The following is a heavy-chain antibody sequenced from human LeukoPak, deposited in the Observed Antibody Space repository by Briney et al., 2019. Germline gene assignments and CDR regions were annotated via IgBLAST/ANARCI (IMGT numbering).Heavy chain of an antibody. V-gene: IGHV4-34*01. Sequence: PSETLSLTCAVYGGSFSGYYWSWIRQPPGKGLEWIGEINHSGSTNYNPSLKSRVTISVDTSKSQFSLKLSSVTAADTAVYYCASVIAAAGVRGLYYYYMDVWGKGTTVTISS. CDR1: GGSFSGYY. D-gene: IGHD6-13*01. J-gene: IGHJ6*03. CDR2: INHSGST. CDR3: ASVIAAAGVRGLYYYYMDV.